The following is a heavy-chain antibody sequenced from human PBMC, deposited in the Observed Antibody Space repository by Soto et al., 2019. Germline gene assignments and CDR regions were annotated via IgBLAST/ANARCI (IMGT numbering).Heavy chain of an antibody. Sequence: PGESLKISCKGSGYSFTSYWIGWVRQMPGKGLEWMGIIYPGDSDTRYSPSFQGQVTISADKSISTAYLQWSSLKASDTAMYYCARHQRYYDYVWGSYRDSWFDPWGQGTLVTVSS. V-gene: IGHV5-51*01. J-gene: IGHJ5*02. CDR1: GYSFTSYW. D-gene: IGHD3-16*02. CDR3: ARHQRYYDYVWGSYRDSWFDP. CDR2: IYPGDSDT.